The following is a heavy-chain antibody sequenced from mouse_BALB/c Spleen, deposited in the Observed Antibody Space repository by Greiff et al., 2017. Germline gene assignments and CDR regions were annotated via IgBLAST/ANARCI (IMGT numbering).Heavy chain of an antibody. D-gene: IGHD2-10*01. V-gene: IGHV1-7*01. CDR3: ARTYYGNSWFAY. CDR1: GYTFTSYW. CDR2: INPSTGYT. J-gene: IGHJ3*01. Sequence: VQLQQSGAELAKPGASVKMSCKASGYTFTSYWMHWVKQRPGQGLEWIGYINPSTGYTEYNQKFKDKATLTADKSSSTAYMELRSLTSEDSAVYYCARTYYGNSWFAYWGQGTLVTVSA.